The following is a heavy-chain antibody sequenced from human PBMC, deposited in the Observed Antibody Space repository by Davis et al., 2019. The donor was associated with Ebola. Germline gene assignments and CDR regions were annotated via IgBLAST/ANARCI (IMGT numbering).Heavy chain of an antibody. D-gene: IGHD3-16*02. V-gene: IGHV3-48*02. Sequence: GESLKISCAASGFTFTTYNMHWRGLEWVSSISSSSSSIYYADSVKGRFTISRDNVNNLLYLQMNSLRDDDTAVYYCARDLVPSNWGQGTLVTVSS. CDR1: GFTFTTYN. CDR3: ARDLVPSN. CDR2: ISSSSSSI. J-gene: IGHJ4*02.